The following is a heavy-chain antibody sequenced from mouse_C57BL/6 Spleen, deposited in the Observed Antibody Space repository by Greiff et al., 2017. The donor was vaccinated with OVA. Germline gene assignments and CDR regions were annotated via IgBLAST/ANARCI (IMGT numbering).Heavy chain of an antibody. CDR3: ARENHYAMDY. CDR2: IYPGDGDT. Sequence: LQESGPELVKPGASVKISCKASGYAFSSSWMNWVKQRPGKGLEWIGRIYPGDGDTNYNGKFKGKATLTADKSSSTAYMQLSSLTSEDSAVYFCARENHYAMDYWGQGTSVTVSS. J-gene: IGHJ4*01. V-gene: IGHV1-82*01. CDR1: GYAFSSSW.